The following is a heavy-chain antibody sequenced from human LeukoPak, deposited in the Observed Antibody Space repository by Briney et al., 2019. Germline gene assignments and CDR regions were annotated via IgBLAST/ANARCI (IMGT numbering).Heavy chain of an antibody. Sequence: PSETLSLTCAVYGGSLSGYYWSWIRQPPGKGLEWIGEINHSGSTNYNPSLKSRVTISVDTFKNQLSLKLSSVTAADTAVYYCARGYQLLWGGWFDPWGQGTLVTVSS. J-gene: IGHJ5*02. D-gene: IGHD2-2*01. CDR2: INHSGST. CDR3: ARGYQLLWGGWFDP. V-gene: IGHV4-34*01. CDR1: GGSLSGYY.